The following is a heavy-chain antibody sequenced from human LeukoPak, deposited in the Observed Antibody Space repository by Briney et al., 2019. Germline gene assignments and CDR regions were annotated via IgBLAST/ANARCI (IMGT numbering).Heavy chain of an antibody. CDR3: AKEAVRGNYNWFDP. J-gene: IGHJ5*02. Sequence: CLSLSCALSGFTFSSYAISWVRQAARNGREWVSAISGSVGSTYYTDSGTGRFTIPRHNSQNTLYLQMTSLRAEDTAVYYCAKEAVRGNYNWFDPWGQGTLVTVSS. D-gene: IGHD3-10*01. CDR1: GFTFSSYA. CDR2: ISGSVGST. V-gene: IGHV3-23*01.